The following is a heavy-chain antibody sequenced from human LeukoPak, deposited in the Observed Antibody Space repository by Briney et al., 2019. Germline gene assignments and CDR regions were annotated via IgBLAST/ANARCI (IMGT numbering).Heavy chain of an antibody. V-gene: IGHV3-7*05. J-gene: IGHJ4*02. CDR2: IKQDGSEN. CDR1: GFTFSSYW. D-gene: IGHD3-10*01. Sequence: GGSLGLSCAASGFTFSSYWMSWVRQAPGKGLEWVANIKQDGSENFYVDSVKGRFTISRDNAKNSLYLQMNSLRGEDTAVYYCARLARGTVFDYWGQGTLVTVSS. CDR3: ARLARGTVFDY.